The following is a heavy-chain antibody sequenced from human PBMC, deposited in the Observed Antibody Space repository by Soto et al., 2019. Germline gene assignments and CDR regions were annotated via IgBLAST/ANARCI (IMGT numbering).Heavy chain of an antibody. CDR3: ARSLGWYAIDY. CDR2: MSHIGSV. J-gene: IGHJ4*02. V-gene: IGHV4-4*02. CDR1: GVSIGSNYY. D-gene: IGHD6-19*01. Sequence: QVLLQESGPGLVQPSGTLSLSCVVSGVSIGSNYYWGWVRQPPGKGLEWLGDMSHIGSVNYNPSLXXXVXLSMEKSQNQFSLKLNSVTAADTAVSYCARSLGWYAIDYWGQGTLVIVS.